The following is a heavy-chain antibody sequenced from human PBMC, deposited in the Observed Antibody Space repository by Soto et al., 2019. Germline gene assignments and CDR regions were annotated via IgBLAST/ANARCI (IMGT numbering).Heavy chain of an antibody. CDR2: IRSKTNNYAT. CDR3: TRHAGGQVEHSFSHYFMDV. CDR1: GFPLSDSA. Sequence: EVQLVESGGGLVQPGGSLKLACLASGFPLSDSAIHWVRKASGKGLEWVGRIRSKTNNYATTYGGPVISRFTLSRDDSKNTAYLQMNNLESEDAAVYYCTRHAGGQVEHSFSHYFMDVWGKGTTVSV. J-gene: IGHJ6*03. V-gene: IGHV3-73*01. D-gene: IGHD2-15*01.